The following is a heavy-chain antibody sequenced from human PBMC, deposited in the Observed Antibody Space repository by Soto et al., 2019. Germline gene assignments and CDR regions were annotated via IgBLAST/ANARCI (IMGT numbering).Heavy chain of an antibody. J-gene: IGHJ6*03. CDR3: ARRSGILRTGAYYYYMDV. CDR2: IYPGDSDT. V-gene: IGHV5-51*01. D-gene: IGHD6-13*01. CDR1: GYSFTSYW. Sequence: GESLKISCKGSGYSFTSYWIGWVRQMPGKGLEWMGIIYPGDSDTRYSPSFQGPVTISADKSISTAYLQWSSLKASHTAMYYCARRSGILRTGAYYYYMDVWGKGTTVTVSS.